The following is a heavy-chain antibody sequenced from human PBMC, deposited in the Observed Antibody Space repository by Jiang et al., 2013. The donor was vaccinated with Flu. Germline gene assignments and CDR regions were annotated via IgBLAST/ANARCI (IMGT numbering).Heavy chain of an antibody. Sequence: GAEVKKPGESLKISCKGSGYRFSSYWIGWVRQMPGKGLEWMGIIFPGDSDIKYSPSFEGQVTISADASTNTTFLQWSSLKASDTAMYYCARHVVVVPAATSPWGWFDPWGQGTLVTVSS. CDR3: ARHVVVVPAATSPWGWFDP. CDR2: IFPGDSDI. CDR1: GYRFSSYW. J-gene: IGHJ5*02. D-gene: IGHD2-2*01. V-gene: IGHV5-51*01.